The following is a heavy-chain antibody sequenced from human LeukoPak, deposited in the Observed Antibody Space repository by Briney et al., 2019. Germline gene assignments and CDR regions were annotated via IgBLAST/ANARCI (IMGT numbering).Heavy chain of an antibody. CDR2: IYYGGGT. Sequence: SETLSLTCTVSGGSMSPFYWSWIRQSPGKGLEWIGSIYYGGGTNYNPSLKGRVTISVDTPKNQFSLDLSSVAAADTAVYSCAVNSTKHTFDIWGQGTMVTVSS. CDR3: AVNSTKHTFDI. V-gene: IGHV4-59*08. CDR1: GGSMSPFY. D-gene: IGHD1-1*01. J-gene: IGHJ3*02.